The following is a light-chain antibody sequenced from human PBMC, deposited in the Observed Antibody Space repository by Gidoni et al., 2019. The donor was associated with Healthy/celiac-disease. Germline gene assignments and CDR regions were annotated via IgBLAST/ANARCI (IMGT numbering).Light chain of an antibody. V-gene: IGKV3-15*01. CDR1: QSVSST. J-gene: IGKJ1*01. CDR3: QQYNNWPKT. Sequence: EIVMTQSPATRSVSPGERATLSCRASQSVSSTLAWYQQKPGQAPRLLIYGASTRATGSPARFSGSGSGTEFTLTISSLQSEDFAVYYCQQYNNWPKTFXQXTKVEIK. CDR2: GAS.